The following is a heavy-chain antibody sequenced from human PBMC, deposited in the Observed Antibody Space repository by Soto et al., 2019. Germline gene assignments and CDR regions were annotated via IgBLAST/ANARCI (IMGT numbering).Heavy chain of an antibody. CDR3: GRGPKQLGGSFYYGLDV. V-gene: IGHV4-31*03. D-gene: IGHD1-26*01. J-gene: IGHJ6*02. Sequence: QVQLQETGPGLVKPSQTLSLTCTVSGDSISRGSFYWSWFRHHPGKGLEWIGFIYYSGSTYYNPSLKSRVTISVDSSKNHFSLRRSSVTAADTALYYGGRGPKQLGGSFYYGLDVWGQGTTVTVSS. CDR1: GDSISRGSFY. CDR2: IYYSGST.